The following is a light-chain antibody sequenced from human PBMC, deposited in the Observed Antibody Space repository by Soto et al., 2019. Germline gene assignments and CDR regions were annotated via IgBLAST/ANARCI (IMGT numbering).Light chain of an antibody. CDR1: QSVSSN. V-gene: IGKV3-15*01. Sequence: EIVMTQSPATLSVSPGERATLSCRASQSVSSNLAWYQQKPGQAPRLLIYGASTRATAIPARFSGSGSGTDFTLTISSPQPEDFAVYYCQQYNKWPQAFGQGTKVEVK. CDR3: QQYNKWPQA. J-gene: IGKJ1*01. CDR2: GAS.